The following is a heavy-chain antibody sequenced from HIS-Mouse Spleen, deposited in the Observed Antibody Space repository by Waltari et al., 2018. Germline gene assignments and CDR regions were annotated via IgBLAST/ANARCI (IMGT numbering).Heavy chain of an antibody. CDR1: GFTFSSYS. J-gene: IGHJ3*02. Sequence: EVQLVESGGGLVKPGGSLRLSCAASGFTFSSYSMNWVRQAPGKGLGWVSSISSSSSYIYYADSVKGRFTISRDNAKNSLYLQMNSLRAEDTAVYYCASALTSAFDIWGQGTMVTVSS. CDR3: ASALTSAFDI. V-gene: IGHV3-21*01. D-gene: IGHD7-27*01. CDR2: ISSSSSYI.